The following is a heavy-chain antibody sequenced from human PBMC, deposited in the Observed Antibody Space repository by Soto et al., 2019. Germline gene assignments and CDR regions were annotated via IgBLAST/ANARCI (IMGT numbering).Heavy chain of an antibody. CDR3: ARGRRRTGYDSSGYYAGVDY. D-gene: IGHD3-22*01. CDR1: GFTFSSYG. CDR2: IWYDGSNK. Sequence: GGSLRLSCAASGFTFSSYGMHWVRQAPGKGLEWVAVIWYDGSNKYYADSVKGRFTISRDNSKNTLYLQMNSLRAEDTAVYYCARGRRRTGYDSSGYYAGVDYWGQGTLVTVSS. V-gene: IGHV3-33*01. J-gene: IGHJ4*02.